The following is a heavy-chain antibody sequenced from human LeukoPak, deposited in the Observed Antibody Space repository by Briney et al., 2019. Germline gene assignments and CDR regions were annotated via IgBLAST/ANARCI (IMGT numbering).Heavy chain of an antibody. CDR3: ARDLMESSGWYSGFDY. J-gene: IGHJ4*02. CDR2: INPSGGST. Sequence: GASVNVSCKASGYTFTSYYMHWVRQAPGQGLEWMGIINPSGGSTSYAQKFQGRVTMTRDTSTSTVYMELSSLRSEDTAVYYCARDLMESSGWYSGFDYWGQGTLVTVSS. CDR1: GYTFTSYY. D-gene: IGHD6-19*01. V-gene: IGHV1-46*01.